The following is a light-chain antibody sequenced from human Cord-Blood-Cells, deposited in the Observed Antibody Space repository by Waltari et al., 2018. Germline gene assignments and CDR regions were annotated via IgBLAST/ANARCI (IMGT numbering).Light chain of an antibody. CDR3: SSYTSSSTYV. J-gene: IGLJ1*01. CDR1: SSDVGGYNY. V-gene: IGLV2-14*01. Sequence: QSALTQPASVSGSPGPSITISCTGTSSDVGGYNYVSGYQQHPGKAPKLMIYDVSNRPSGVSNRFSGSKSGNTASLTISGLQAEDEADYYCSSYTSSSTYVFGTGTKVTVL. CDR2: DVS.